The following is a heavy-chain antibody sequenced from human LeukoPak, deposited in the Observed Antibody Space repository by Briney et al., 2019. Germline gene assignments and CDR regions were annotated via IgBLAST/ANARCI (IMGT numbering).Heavy chain of an antibody. D-gene: IGHD1-26*01. CDR1: GFTFSSYG. CDR3: AKRRGSGSYVPFDY. V-gene: IGHV3-30*02. Sequence: GGPLRLSCAASGFTFSSYGMHWVRQAPGKGLEWVAFIRYDGSNKYYADSVKGRFTISRDNSKNTLYLQMNSLRAEDTAVYYCAKRRGSGSYVPFDYWGQGTLVTVSS. J-gene: IGHJ4*02. CDR2: IRYDGSNK.